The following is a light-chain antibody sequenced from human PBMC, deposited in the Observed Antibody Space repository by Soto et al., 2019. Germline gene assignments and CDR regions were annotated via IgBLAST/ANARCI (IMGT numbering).Light chain of an antibody. CDR2: EVS. Sequence: QSVLTQPASVSGSPGQSITVSCTGTSSDVGAYNLVSWYQHHPDKAPKLMISEVSNRPSGVSDRFSGSKSGNTASLTISGLQAEDEADYYCASLTTTNFVSXTGTKLTVL. CDR3: ASLTTTNFV. J-gene: IGLJ1*01. CDR1: SSDVGAYNL. V-gene: IGLV2-14*01.